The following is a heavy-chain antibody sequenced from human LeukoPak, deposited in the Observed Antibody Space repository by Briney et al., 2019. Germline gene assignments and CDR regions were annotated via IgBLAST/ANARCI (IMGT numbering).Heavy chain of an antibody. Sequence: PGGSLRLSCAASGFTFSSYWMHWVRQAPGKGLVWVSRIDSDGSSTSYADSVKGRFTISRDNAKNTLYLRMNSLRAEDTAVFYCARDDYGDSALDYWGQGTLVTVSS. CDR1: GFTFSSYW. J-gene: IGHJ4*02. D-gene: IGHD4-17*01. CDR2: IDSDGSST. CDR3: ARDDYGDSALDY. V-gene: IGHV3-74*01.